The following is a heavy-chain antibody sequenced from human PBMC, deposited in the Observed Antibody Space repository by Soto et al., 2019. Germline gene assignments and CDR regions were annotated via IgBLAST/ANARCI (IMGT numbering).Heavy chain of an antibody. CDR3: TIDVVQFLH. J-gene: IGHJ1*01. V-gene: IGHV3-15*07. CDR2: IKSKTDGGTT. CDR1: GFXFXNXW. Sequence: EVQLVESGGGLVKPGGSLXLSCAXXGFXFXNXWMNWVRQAPGKGLEWVGRIKSKTDGGTTDYAAPVKGRFTISRDDSKNTLYLQMNSLKTEDTAVYYCTIDVVQFLHWGQGTLVTVSS. D-gene: IGHD2-15*01.